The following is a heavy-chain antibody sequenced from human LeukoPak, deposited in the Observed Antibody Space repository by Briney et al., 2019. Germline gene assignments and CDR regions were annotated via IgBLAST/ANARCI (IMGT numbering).Heavy chain of an antibody. Sequence: SETLSLTCSVSGGSISNWCWNWIRQRAGHGLEWIGRLCLSADTDYKPSPKSRVTISVDQSNNETALKLSSVTAADTAVYYCATGISVFDYSGQGLLVTVSS. CDR2: LCLSADT. CDR1: GGSISNWC. D-gene: IGHD1-1*01. J-gene: IGHJ4*02. V-gene: IGHV4-4*07. CDR3: ATGISVFDY.